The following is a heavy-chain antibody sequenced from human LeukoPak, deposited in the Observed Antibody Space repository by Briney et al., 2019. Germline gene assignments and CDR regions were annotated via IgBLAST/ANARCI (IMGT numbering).Heavy chain of an antibody. CDR3: ARDVLDY. CDR2: IKQDGSEK. Sequence: GGSLRLSCETAGFTFSSYVMHWVRQAPGKGLEWVANIKQDGSEKYYVDSVKGRFTISRDNAKNSLYLQMNSLRAEDTAVYYCARDVLDYWGQGTLVTVSS. V-gene: IGHV3-7*03. CDR1: GFTFSSYV. D-gene: IGHD3-10*02. J-gene: IGHJ4*02.